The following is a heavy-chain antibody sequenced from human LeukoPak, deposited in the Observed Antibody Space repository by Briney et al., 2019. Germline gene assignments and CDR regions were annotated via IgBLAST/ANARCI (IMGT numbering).Heavy chain of an antibody. CDR1: GDSISSTNYY. CDR2: IYYSGST. CDR3: ARHIAAAGMNYYYYYMDV. Sequence: PSETLSLTCTVSGDSISSTNYYWGWIRQPPGKGLEWIGSIYYSGSTYYNPSLKSRVTISVDTSKNQFSLKLSSVTAADTAVYYCARHIAAAGMNYYYYYMDVWGKGTTVTVSS. J-gene: IGHJ6*03. D-gene: IGHD6-13*01. V-gene: IGHV4-39*07.